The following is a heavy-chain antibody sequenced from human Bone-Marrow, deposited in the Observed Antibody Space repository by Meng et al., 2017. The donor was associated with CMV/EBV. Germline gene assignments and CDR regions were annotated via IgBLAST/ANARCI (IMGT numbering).Heavy chain of an antibody. Sequence: SETLSLTCTVSGGSISSSSYYWGWIRQPPGKGLEWIGSIYYSGSTYYNPSLKSRVTISLDTSKNQFSLKLNSMTAADTAVYYCARGAGWWGYWGQGTLVTVSS. CDR1: GGSISSSSYY. CDR2: IYYSGST. J-gene: IGHJ4*02. V-gene: IGHV4-39*07. D-gene: IGHD2-15*01. CDR3: ARGAGWWGY.